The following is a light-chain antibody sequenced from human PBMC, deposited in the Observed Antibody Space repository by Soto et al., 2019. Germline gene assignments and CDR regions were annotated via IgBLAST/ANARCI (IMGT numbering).Light chain of an antibody. J-gene: IGKJ1*01. CDR1: QSVSSYS. Sequence: ENVLTQSPGTLSLSPGERATLSCRASQSVSSYSLAWYQQKPGQAPRLVMYGTSNRATGIPDRFSGSGSGTDFTLTISRLEPEDFAVYYCQQYDSSPRTFGQGTKLHIK. CDR2: GTS. CDR3: QQYDSSPRT. V-gene: IGKV3-20*01.